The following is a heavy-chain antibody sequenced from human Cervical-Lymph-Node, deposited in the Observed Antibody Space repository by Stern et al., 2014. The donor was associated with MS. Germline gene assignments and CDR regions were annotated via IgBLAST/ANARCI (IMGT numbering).Heavy chain of an antibody. CDR3: ARYLKEGNVMYYNGMDF. V-gene: IGHV1-3*01. J-gene: IGHJ6*02. D-gene: IGHD3-16*01. CDR2: INAGYGNP. Sequence: QVQLGQSGAEVNKPGASVKVSCKASGYTFSSYAIHWVRQAPGQRPEWMAWINAGYGNPRYSQNFQGRVTITRDTSASTTYLELSSLRSEDTAVYYCARYLKEGNVMYYNGMDFWGQGTTVTVSS. CDR1: GYTFSSYA.